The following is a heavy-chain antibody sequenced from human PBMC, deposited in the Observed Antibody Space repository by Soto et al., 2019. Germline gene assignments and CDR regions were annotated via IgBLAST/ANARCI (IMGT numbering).Heavy chain of an antibody. CDR2: IYYSGST. Sequence: PSETLSLTCTVSGGSISIYYWGWIRQPPGKGLEYIGYIYYSGSTNYNPSLKSRVTISVDTSKNQFSLKLISVTAADTAVYYCARDGNGDYYFDYWGQGTLVTVSS. CDR1: GGSISIYY. D-gene: IGHD4-17*01. CDR3: ARDGNGDYYFDY. J-gene: IGHJ4*02. V-gene: IGHV4-59*01.